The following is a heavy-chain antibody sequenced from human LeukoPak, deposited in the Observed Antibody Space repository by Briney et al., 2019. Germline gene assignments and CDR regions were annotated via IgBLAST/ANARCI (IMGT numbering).Heavy chain of an antibody. D-gene: IGHD6-13*01. J-gene: IGHJ2*01. V-gene: IGHV3-30*18. CDR1: GFTFSSYG. CDR2: ISYDGSNK. Sequence: GRSLRLSCAASGFTFSSYGMHWVRQAPGEGREGVAVISYDGSNKYYADSVKGRFTISRDNSKNTLYLQMNSLRAEDTAVYYCAKEGSSSWFWYFDLWGRGTLVTVSS. CDR3: AKEGSSSWFWYFDL.